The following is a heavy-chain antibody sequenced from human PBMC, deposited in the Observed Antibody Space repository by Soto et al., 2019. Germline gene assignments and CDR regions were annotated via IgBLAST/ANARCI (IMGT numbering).Heavy chain of an antibody. D-gene: IGHD3-10*01. Sequence: QVQLVESGGGVVQPGRSLRLSCAASGFTFSNYGMHWVRQAPGKGLEWVAVILNDGSNRYHADSVKDRFTISRDNSKNMLYLQMNSRRAEDTAVYYCARDDEYSGNGMDVWGQGTTVTVS. CDR1: GFTFSNYG. CDR2: ILNDGSNR. V-gene: IGHV3-33*01. J-gene: IGHJ6*02. CDR3: ARDDEYSGNGMDV.